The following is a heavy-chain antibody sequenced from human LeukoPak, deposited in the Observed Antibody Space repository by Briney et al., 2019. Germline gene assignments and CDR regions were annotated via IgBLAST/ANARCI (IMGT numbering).Heavy chain of an antibody. Sequence: GGSLRLSCTASGFTFRTYSKHWVRQAPGEGLEWMSFIRSDGSTKYYADSVKGRFTISRDNSKNTLYLQMNSLRTEDTAVYHCAKDSLVSSDWLTGWVFGYWGQCTLVTVSS. CDR2: IRSDGSTK. CDR1: GFTFRTYS. CDR3: AKDSLVSSDWLTGWVFGY. J-gene: IGHJ4*02. V-gene: IGHV3-30*02. D-gene: IGHD6-19*01.